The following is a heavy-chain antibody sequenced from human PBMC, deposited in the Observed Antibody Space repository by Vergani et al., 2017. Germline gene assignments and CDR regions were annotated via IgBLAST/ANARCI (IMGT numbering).Heavy chain of an antibody. CDR3: ARDGRDIVVVPAATYYYYYYMDV. CDR2: ISSSSSTI. J-gene: IGHJ6*03. Sequence: EVQLVESGGGLVQPGGSLRLSCAASGFTFSSYSMNWVRQAPGKGLEWVSYISSSSSTIYYADSVKGRFTISRANAKNSLYLQMHSLRAEDTAVYYCARDGRDIVVVPAATYYYYYYMDVWGKGTTVTVSS. D-gene: IGHD2-2*01. CDR1: GFTFSSYS. V-gene: IGHV3-48*01.